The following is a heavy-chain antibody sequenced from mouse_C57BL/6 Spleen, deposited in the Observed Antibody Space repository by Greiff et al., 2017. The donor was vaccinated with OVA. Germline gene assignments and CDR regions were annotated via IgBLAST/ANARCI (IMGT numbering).Heavy chain of an antibody. Sequence: VKLMESGPELVKPGASVKISCKASGYAFSSSWMNWVKQRPGKGLEWIGRIYPGDGDTNYNGKFKGKATLTADKSSSTAYMQLSSLTSEDSAVYFCAREGDYYEFAYWGQGTLVTVSA. CDR2: IYPGDGDT. D-gene: IGHD2-4*01. CDR3: AREGDYYEFAY. J-gene: IGHJ3*01. CDR1: GYAFSSSW. V-gene: IGHV1-82*01.